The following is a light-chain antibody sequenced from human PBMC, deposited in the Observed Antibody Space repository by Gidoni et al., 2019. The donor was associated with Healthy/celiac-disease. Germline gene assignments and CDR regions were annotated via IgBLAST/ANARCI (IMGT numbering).Light chain of an antibody. CDR2: KAS. J-gene: IGKJ4*01. CDR3: QQYNSYSRALT. CDR1: QTISTW. Sequence: DIQMTQSPSTLSASVGDRVTITCRASQTISTWLSWYQQKPGKAPKLLIHKASTLESGVPSRFSGSGSGTEFTLTISSLQPDDFATYYCQQYNSYSRALTFGGXTKVEIK. V-gene: IGKV1-5*03.